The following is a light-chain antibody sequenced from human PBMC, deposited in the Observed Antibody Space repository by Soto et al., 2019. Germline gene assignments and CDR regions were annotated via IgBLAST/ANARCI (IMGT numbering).Light chain of an antibody. Sequence: EIVLTQSLGTLSLSPGERATRSCRASQSVSSSTLAWYQQKPGQAPRLLIYAASSRASGIPGRFSGSGSGTDFTLTISRLEPEDFAVYYCQQYVGSPPKYTFGQGTKLEIK. CDR1: QSVSSST. V-gene: IGKV3-20*01. CDR2: AAS. CDR3: QQYVGSPPKYT. J-gene: IGKJ2*01.